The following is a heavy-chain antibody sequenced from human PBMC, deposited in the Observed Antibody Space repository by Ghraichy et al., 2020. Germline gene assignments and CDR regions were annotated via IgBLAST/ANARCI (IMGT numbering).Heavy chain of an antibody. V-gene: IGHV1-18*04. CDR1: GYTFTSYG. Sequence: ASVKVSCKASGYTFTSYGISWVRQAPGQGLEWMGWISGYTGNTNYAQILQGRVTMTTDTSTRTAYMEPRSLRSDDTAVYYCARDDTLGFFDYWGQGTLVTVSS. CDR3: ARDDTLGFFDY. D-gene: IGHD2-2*02. J-gene: IGHJ4*02. CDR2: ISGYTGNT.